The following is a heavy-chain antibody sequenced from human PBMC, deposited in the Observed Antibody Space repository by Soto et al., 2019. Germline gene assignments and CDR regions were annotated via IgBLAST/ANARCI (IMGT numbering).Heavy chain of an antibody. CDR1: GDSVSSNSAA. Sequence: SQTLSLTCAISGDSVSSNSAAWNWIRQSPSRGLEWLGRTYYRSKWYNDYAISVKSRITINPDTSKNQFSLQLSSVIPEDTAVYYCARDHLGSDRYTLETFDPWGQGTPVTVYS. D-gene: IGHD1-1*01. J-gene: IGHJ5*02. V-gene: IGHV6-1*01. CDR3: ARDHLGSDRYTLETFDP. CDR2: TYYRSKWYN.